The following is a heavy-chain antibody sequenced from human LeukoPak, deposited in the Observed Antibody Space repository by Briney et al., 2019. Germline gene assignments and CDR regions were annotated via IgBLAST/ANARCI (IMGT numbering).Heavy chain of an antibody. D-gene: IGHD2-15*01. Sequence: GGSLRLSCAASGFTVSSNYMSWVRQAPGRGLEWVSVIYSGGSTYYADSVKGRFTISRDNSKNTLYLQMNSLRAEDTAVYYCAALHCSGGGCYFDYWGQGTLVTVSS. CDR2: IYSGGST. CDR1: GFTVSSNY. CDR3: AALHCSGGGCYFDY. V-gene: IGHV3-66*01. J-gene: IGHJ4*02.